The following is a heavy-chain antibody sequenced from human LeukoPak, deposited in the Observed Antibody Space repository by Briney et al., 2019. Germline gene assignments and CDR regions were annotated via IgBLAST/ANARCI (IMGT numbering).Heavy chain of an antibody. Sequence: SETLSLTCAVYGGSFSGYYWSWIRQPPGKGLEWIGEINHSGSTNYNPSLKSRVTISVDTSKNQFSLKLSSVTAADTAVYYCARHGRGPSMVRGVIIRPIDYWGQGTLVTVSS. V-gene: IGHV4-34*01. CDR3: ARHGRGPSMVRGVIIRPIDY. D-gene: IGHD3-10*01. CDR1: GGSFSGYY. J-gene: IGHJ4*02. CDR2: INHSGST.